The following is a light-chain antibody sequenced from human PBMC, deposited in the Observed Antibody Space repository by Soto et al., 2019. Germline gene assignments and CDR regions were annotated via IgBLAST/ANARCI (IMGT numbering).Light chain of an antibody. CDR3: QQYDTYWT. CDR2: KAS. J-gene: IGKJ1*01. V-gene: IGKV1-5*03. CDR1: QSISNW. Sequence: DIQMTQSPSTLSASVGDRVTITCRASQSISNWLAWYQQKPGKAPKLLIYKASSLESGVPSRFTGSGSGTEFTLTISSLQPDDVATYYCQQYDTYWTFGQGTKVVIK.